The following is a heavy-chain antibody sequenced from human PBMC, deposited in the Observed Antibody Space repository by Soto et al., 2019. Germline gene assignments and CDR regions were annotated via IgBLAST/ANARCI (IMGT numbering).Heavy chain of an antibody. V-gene: IGHV3-30*18. D-gene: IGHD3-3*02. J-gene: IGHJ5*02. CDR1: GFDFRSYG. CDR3: AKDLPAVLAEVSWQDP. CDR2: ISYDGSNR. Sequence: QVQLVESGGGVVQPGGSLRLSCAASGFDFRSYGMHWVRQAPGKGLEWVAAISYDGSNRYYVDSVRGRFTISRDNLRNTVHLQMNSLRVEDAAVYFCAKDLPAVLAEVSWQDPWGQGILVTVSS.